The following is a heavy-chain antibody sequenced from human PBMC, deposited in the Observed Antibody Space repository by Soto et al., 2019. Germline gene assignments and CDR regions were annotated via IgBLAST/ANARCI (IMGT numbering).Heavy chain of an antibody. D-gene: IGHD6-13*01. V-gene: IGHV4-34*01. J-gene: IGHJ4*02. Sequence: PSETLSLTCGVNGGSFSGYYWNWIRQSPGKGLEWIGEIDHSGSTNYNPSRERRVTMSVDTSKNRFSLRLNSVTAADTAMYYCAREDHSSAFSWVDNWGQGALGTVSS. CDR2: IDHSGST. CDR3: AREDHSSAFSWVDN. CDR1: GGSFSGYY.